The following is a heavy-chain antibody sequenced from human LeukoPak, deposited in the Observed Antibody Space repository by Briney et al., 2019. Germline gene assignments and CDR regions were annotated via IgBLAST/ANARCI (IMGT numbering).Heavy chain of an antibody. CDR1: GYTFTSYD. CDR3: ARGNHGSGSRYYYYYMDV. Sequence: ASVKVSCKASGYTFTSYDINWVRQATGQRLEWMGWMNPNSGNTGYAQKFQGRVTMTRNTSISTAYMELSSLRSEDTAVYYCARGNHGSGSRYYYYYMDVWGKGTTVTISS. D-gene: IGHD3-10*01. J-gene: IGHJ6*03. CDR2: MNPNSGNT. V-gene: IGHV1-8*01.